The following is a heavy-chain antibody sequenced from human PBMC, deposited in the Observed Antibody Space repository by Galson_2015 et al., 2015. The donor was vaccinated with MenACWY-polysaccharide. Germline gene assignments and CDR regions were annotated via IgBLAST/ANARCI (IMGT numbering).Heavy chain of an antibody. D-gene: IGHD6-6*01. CDR2: VSDSGDVT. J-gene: IGHJ6*03. Sequence: SLRLSCAASGFTFSNYAMSWVRQAPGKGLEWVSAVSDSGDVTFYADSVKGRFTISRDNSKNTLFLQMNSLRAEDTALYYCAKAHIAARPDRRMVYFYYMNVRGKGTTVTVSS. V-gene: IGHV3-23*01. CDR1: GFTFSNYA. CDR3: AKAHIAARPDRRMVYFYYMNV.